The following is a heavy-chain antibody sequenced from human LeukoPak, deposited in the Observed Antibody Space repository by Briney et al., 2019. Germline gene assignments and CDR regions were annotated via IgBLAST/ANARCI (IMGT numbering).Heavy chain of an antibody. CDR1: GFTFSSYT. Sequence: PGGSLRLSCAASGFTFSSYTMHWVRQAPGKGLEYVSAINSNGGSTYYANSVKGRFTISRDNSKNTLYLQMGTLRAEDMAVYYCARVFSGFTQGHQAYYFDYWGQGTLVTVSS. J-gene: IGHJ4*02. D-gene: IGHD2-2*01. CDR2: INSNGGST. V-gene: IGHV3-64*01. CDR3: ARVFSGFTQGHQAYYFDY.